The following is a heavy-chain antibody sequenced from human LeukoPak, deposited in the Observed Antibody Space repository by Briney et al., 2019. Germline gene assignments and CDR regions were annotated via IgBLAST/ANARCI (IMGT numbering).Heavy chain of an antibody. D-gene: IGHD1-26*01. V-gene: IGHV4-30-2*01. CDR2: IFQSGSP. Sequence: SETLSLTCTVSGGPISSGGLSWTWIRQPPGKGLEWIGYIFQSGSPSYNPSLRSRVTISVDTSTNQFSLRLNSVTAADTAMYYCARDRAGLGLLDFWGQGTMVIVFS. CDR3: ARDRAGLGLLDF. J-gene: IGHJ3*01. CDR1: GGPISSGGLS.